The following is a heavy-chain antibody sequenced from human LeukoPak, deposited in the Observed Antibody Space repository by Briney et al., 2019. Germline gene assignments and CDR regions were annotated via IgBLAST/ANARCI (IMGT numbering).Heavy chain of an antibody. CDR2: TRYDGSQN. CDR3: AKSSGGNWGYFDY. V-gene: IGHV3-30*02. Sequence: GRSLRLSCAASGFTFSNFGMHWVRQAPGKGLEWVSFTRYDGSQNFYADSVKGRFIISRDNSKNTLYLQMNSLKAEDTAVYYCAKSSGGNWGYFDYWGQGTLVTVAS. D-gene: IGHD1-26*01. J-gene: IGHJ4*02. CDR1: GFTFSNFG.